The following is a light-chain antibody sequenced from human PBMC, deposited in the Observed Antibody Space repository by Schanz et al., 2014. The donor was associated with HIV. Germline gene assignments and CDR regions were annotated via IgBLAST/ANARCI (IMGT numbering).Light chain of an antibody. V-gene: IGLV1-40*01. CDR3: CSYADRNIVL. CDR1: RSNLGAGYD. J-gene: IGLJ2*01. CDR2: ANN. Sequence: QSVLTQPPSVSGAPGQRVTISCTGNRSNLGAGYDVHWYQLRPGTAPKLLIYANNNRPSGVPDRFSGSKSGTSASLAITGLQAEDEGQYYCCSYADRNIVLFGGGTKLTVL.